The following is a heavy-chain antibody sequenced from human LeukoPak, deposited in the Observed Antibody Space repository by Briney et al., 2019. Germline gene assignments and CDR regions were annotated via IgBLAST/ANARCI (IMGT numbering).Heavy chain of an antibody. Sequence: RGGSLRLSCTASGFTCSSYAMIWVRPAPGKRLEWVSAISGSGGSTYYADSVKGRFTISRDNSKNTLYLQMNSLRAGDTAVYYCAKDVGGSPWGFDPWGQGTLVTVSP. D-gene: IGHD1-26*01. J-gene: IGHJ5*02. CDR1: GFTCSSYA. CDR2: ISGSGGST. V-gene: IGHV3-23*01. CDR3: AKDVGGSPWGFDP.